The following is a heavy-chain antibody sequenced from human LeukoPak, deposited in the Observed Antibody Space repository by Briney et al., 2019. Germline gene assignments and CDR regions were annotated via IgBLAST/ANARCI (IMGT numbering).Heavy chain of an antibody. Sequence: AGGSLRLSCAASGFTFNSYGIHWVRQAPGKGLEWVSAISGSGGSTYYADSVKGRFTISRDNSKNTLYLQMNSLRAEDTAVYYCAKLPHPTLIWWRQYYYYYYMDVWGKGTTVTVSS. CDR2: ISGSGGST. J-gene: IGHJ6*03. CDR3: AKLPHPTLIWWRQYYYYYYMDV. D-gene: IGHD5-12*01. CDR1: GFTFNSYG. V-gene: IGHV3-23*01.